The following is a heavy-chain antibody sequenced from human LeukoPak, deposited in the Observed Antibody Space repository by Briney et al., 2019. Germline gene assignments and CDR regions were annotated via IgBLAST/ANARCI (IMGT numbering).Heavy chain of an antibody. V-gene: IGHV4-34*01. D-gene: IGHD3-10*01. Sequence: SETLSLTCAVYGGYFSGYYWSWIRQPPGKGLEWIGEINHSGSTNYNPSLKSRVTISVDTSKNQFSLKLSSVTAADTAVYYCATRGQAYFDYWGQGTLVTVSS. J-gene: IGHJ4*02. CDR1: GGYFSGYY. CDR3: ATRGQAYFDY. CDR2: INHSGST.